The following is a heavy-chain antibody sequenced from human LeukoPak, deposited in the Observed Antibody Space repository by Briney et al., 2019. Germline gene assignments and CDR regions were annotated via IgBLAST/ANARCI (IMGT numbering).Heavy chain of an antibody. CDR1: GGTFSSYA. V-gene: IGHV1-69*05. CDR2: IIPIFGAA. CDR3: ASSGPHITMIVVVTLDY. Sequence: GASVKVSCKASGGTFSSYAISWVRQAPGQGFEWMGGIIPIFGAANYAQKFQGRVTITTDESTSTAYMELSSLRSEDTAVYYCASSGPHITMIVVVTLDYWGQGTLVTVSS. J-gene: IGHJ4*02. D-gene: IGHD3-22*01.